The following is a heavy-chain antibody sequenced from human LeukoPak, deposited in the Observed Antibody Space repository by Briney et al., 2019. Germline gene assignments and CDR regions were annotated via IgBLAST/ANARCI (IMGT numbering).Heavy chain of an antibody. J-gene: IGHJ4*02. Sequence: SETLSLTCTVSGGSISSNSFYWGWIRQPPGKGLEWIGIIYYSGCTYYNPSLKSRVTISVDTSKNQFSLRLSSVTAADTALYYCARQVRIAGYCSSSSCYPGGFDYWGQGTLVTVSS. CDR2: IYYSGCT. D-gene: IGHD2-2*03. CDR1: GGSISSNSFY. V-gene: IGHV4-39*01. CDR3: ARQVRIAGYCSSSSCYPGGFDY.